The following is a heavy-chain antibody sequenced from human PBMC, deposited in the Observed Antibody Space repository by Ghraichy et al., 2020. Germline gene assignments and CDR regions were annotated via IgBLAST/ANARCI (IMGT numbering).Heavy chain of an antibody. CDR3: VRTDYGDYYMDV. Sequence: SETLSLTCTASGVSVSSFSDSWSWIRQPAGKGLEWIGRIYTSGAPNYNPSLKSRVTMSLDTSKNQFSLELSSVTAADTALYYCVRTDYGDYYMDVWGQGTTVTVSS. V-gene: IGHV4-61*02. J-gene: IGHJ6*02. D-gene: IGHD4-17*01. CDR2: IYTSGAP. CDR1: GVSVSSFSDS.